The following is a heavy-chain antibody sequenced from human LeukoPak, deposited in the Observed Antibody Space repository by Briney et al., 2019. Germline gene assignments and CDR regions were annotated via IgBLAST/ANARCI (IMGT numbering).Heavy chain of an antibody. D-gene: IGHD1-14*01. CDR2: IRYDGSKE. V-gene: IGHV3-30*02. Sequence: TGGSLRLSCAASGFTFSSYGMHWVRQAPGKGLEWVAFIRYDGSKEYYADSVKVRFTISRDNSKNTLYLQMNSLKTEDTAVYYCTKDSRYYYVDYWGQGTLVTVSS. CDR3: TKDSRYYYVDY. J-gene: IGHJ4*02. CDR1: GFTFSSYG.